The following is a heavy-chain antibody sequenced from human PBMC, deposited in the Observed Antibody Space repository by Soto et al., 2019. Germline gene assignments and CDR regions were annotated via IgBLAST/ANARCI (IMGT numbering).Heavy chain of an antibody. J-gene: IGHJ3*01. D-gene: IGHD3-3*01. CDR2: ISNSGTT. Sequence: SETLFFTCTVSGGSISSHYLNWIRQPPGKGLEWIGYISNSGTTKFTPSLQSRVTISVDTSKNQFSLKLSSVTAAYTAVYFCGRDPYFGVVGVWGQGTKFT. CDR1: GGSISSHY. CDR3: GRDPYFGVVGV. V-gene: IGHV4-59*11.